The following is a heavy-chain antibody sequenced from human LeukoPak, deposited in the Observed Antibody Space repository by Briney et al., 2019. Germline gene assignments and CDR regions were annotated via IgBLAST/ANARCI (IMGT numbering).Heavy chain of an antibody. CDR1: GFTFSSYA. V-gene: IGHV3-23*01. Sequence: GGSLRLSCAASGFTFSSYAMSWVRQAPGKGLEWVSAISGSGGSTYYADSVKGRFTISRDNSKNTLYLQMNSLRAEDTAVFYCARGNTYDYVWGSYRLDYWGQGTLVTVSS. J-gene: IGHJ4*02. CDR2: ISGSGGST. CDR3: ARGNTYDYVWGSYRLDY. D-gene: IGHD3-16*02.